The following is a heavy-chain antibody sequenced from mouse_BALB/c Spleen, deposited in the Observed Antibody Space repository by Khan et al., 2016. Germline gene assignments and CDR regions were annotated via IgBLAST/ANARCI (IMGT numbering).Heavy chain of an antibody. D-gene: IGHD1-1*01. CDR2: IDPANGNT. J-gene: IGHJ4*01. V-gene: IGHV14-3*02. CDR1: GFNIKDTY. CDR3: ARSPFYYGNYYAMDY. Sequence: VQLKQSGAELVKPGASVKLSCTASGFNIKDTYMHWVKQRPEQGLEWIGRIDPANGNTKYNPKFQGKATITADTSSNTAYLQLSSLPSEDTAGYYCARSPFYYGNYYAMDYWGQGTSVTVSS.